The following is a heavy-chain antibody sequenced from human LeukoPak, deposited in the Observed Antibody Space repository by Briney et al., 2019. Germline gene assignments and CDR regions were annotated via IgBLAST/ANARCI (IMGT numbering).Heavy chain of an antibody. CDR3: ARRISTRRGGTCSSTSCYFDH. CDR1: GFSINSGYF. J-gene: IGHJ4*02. Sequence: SETLSLTCAVSGFSINSGYFWAWIRQSPGKGLEWIGSIFHNGITYYNPSLKSRITISVDTSKNQFSLRLSSVTAADTAVYFFARRISTRRGGTCSSTSCYFDHWGQGTLVTVSS. V-gene: IGHV4-38-2*01. D-gene: IGHD2-2*01. CDR2: IFHNGIT.